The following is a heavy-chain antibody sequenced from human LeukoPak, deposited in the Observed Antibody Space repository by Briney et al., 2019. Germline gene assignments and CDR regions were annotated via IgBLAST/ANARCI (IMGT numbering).Heavy chain of an antibody. Sequence: SETLSLTCTVSGGSISSYYWNWIRQPPGKGLEWIGYIYYSGSTNYNPSLKSRVTISVDTSKDQFSLELSSVTAADTAVYFCAREMFVPGYYTQDAIDIWGQGTMVTVSS. J-gene: IGHJ3*02. CDR2: IYYSGST. CDR1: GGSISSYY. D-gene: IGHD3/OR15-3a*01. CDR3: AREMFVPGYYTQDAIDI. V-gene: IGHV4-59*01.